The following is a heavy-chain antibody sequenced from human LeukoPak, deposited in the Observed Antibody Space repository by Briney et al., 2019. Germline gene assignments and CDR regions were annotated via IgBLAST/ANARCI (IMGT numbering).Heavy chain of an antibody. J-gene: IGHJ4*02. CDR2: IYYSGST. CDR3: ARGWIFGPIDY. CDR1: GGSVSSGGYY. V-gene: IGHV4-31*03. Sequence: SETLSLTCTVSGGSVSSGGYYWSWIRQHPGKGLEWIGYIYYSGSTYYNPSLKSRVTISVDTSKNQFSLKLSSVTAADTAVYYCARGWIFGPIDYWGQGTLVTVSS. D-gene: IGHD3/OR15-3a*01.